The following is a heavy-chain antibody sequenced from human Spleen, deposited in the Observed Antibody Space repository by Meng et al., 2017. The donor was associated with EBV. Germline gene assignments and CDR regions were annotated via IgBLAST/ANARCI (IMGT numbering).Heavy chain of an antibody. CDR2: IYHSGST. V-gene: IGHV4-30-2*01. CDR3: ARNTQYGSLYYFDY. Sequence: LQCQESGLELGRPSPSPACTCAGMVVFISSGGYSWSGFRQPPGKGLEWIGYIYHSGSTYYSPSLKSRVTISGDGSKNQFSMKLSSVTAADTAVYYCARNTQYGSLYYFDYWGQGTLVTVSS. D-gene: IGHD2-8*01. CDR1: VVFISSGGYS. J-gene: IGHJ4*02.